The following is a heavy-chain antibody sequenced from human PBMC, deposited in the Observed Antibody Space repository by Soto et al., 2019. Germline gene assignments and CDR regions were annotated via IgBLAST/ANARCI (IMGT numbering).Heavy chain of an antibody. D-gene: IGHD2-21*01. V-gene: IGHV1-69*01. CDR3: ARGRGLIHLWQGFYYAMDV. Sequence: QVQLVQSGPEVKKPGSSMKVSCKASGGTFSSYALTWVRQAPGQGLEWMGGIIPVFGTANYAQNFRGRVTTTADESSTPVYMGLSSLRSEDTAVYYCARGRGLIHLWQGFYYAMDVWGQGTTVTGSS. CDR1: GGTFSSYA. CDR2: IIPVFGTA. J-gene: IGHJ6*02.